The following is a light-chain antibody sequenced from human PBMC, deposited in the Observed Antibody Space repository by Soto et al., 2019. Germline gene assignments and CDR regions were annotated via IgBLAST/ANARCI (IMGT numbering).Light chain of an antibody. Sequence: EIVLTQSPGTLSLSPGERATHSCRASQSISSRYLAWYQQKPGQAPRLVIYGASSRAIGIPDRFSGSGSGTDFTLTISRLEPEDFAVYYCQQFGSSFPTTFGQGTRLEIK. CDR3: QQFGSSFPTT. J-gene: IGKJ5*01. CDR2: GAS. V-gene: IGKV3-20*01. CDR1: QSISSRY.